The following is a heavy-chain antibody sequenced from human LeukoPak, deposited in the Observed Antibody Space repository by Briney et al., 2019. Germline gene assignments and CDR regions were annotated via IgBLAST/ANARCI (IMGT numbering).Heavy chain of an antibody. CDR3: ARDLPHCSSTSCYSTPNWFDP. CDR2: INHSGST. V-gene: IGHV4-34*01. CDR1: GGSFSGYY. D-gene: IGHD2-2*01. J-gene: IGHJ5*02. Sequence: SETLSLTCGVYGGSFSGYYWSWIRQPPGKGLEWIGEINHSGSTNYNPSLKSRVTISVDTSKNQFSLKLSSVTAADTAVYYCARDLPHCSSTSCYSTPNWFDPWGQGTLVTVSS.